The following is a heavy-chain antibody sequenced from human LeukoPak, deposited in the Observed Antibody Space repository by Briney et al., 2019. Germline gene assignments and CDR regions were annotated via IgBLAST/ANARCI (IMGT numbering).Heavy chain of an antibody. V-gene: IGHV4-34*01. CDR3: ATFLVSAGDAFDI. Sequence: NPSETLSLTCAVYGGSFSGYYRSWIRQPPGKGLEWIGEINHSGSTNYNPSLKSRVTISVDTSKNQFSLKLSSVTAADTAVYYCATFLVSAGDAFDIWGQGTMVTVSS. CDR2: INHSGST. J-gene: IGHJ3*02. CDR1: GGSFSGYY. D-gene: IGHD6-6*01.